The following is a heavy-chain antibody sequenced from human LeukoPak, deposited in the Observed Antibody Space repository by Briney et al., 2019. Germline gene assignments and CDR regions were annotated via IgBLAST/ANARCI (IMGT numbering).Heavy chain of an antibody. V-gene: IGHV3-21*01. Sequence: GGSLRLSCVASGFTFSSFSMNWVRQAPGKGLEWVSSISSSSSYIYYADSVKGRFTISRDNPKNSLYLQMNNLRADDTAVYYCTRDTDGSLDYWGQGILVTVAS. D-gene: IGHD1-26*01. CDR1: GFTFSSFS. CDR3: TRDTDGSLDY. CDR2: ISSSSSYI. J-gene: IGHJ4*02.